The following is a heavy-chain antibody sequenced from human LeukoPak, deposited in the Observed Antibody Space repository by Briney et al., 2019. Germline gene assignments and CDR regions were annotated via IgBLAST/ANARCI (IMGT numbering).Heavy chain of an antibody. D-gene: IGHD3-3*01. CDR3: ARDGNYDFWRGYPPPPTWFDP. J-gene: IGHJ5*02. CDR1: GYTFTCYY. Sequence: ASGKVSCKASGYTFTCYYMHWVRQAPGQGLEWVGGINPNSGGTNYAQKFQGRGTITMYTSISTAYMELSRVRSDDTAVYYCARDGNYDFWRGYPPPPTWFDPWGQGTLVTVSS. V-gene: IGHV1-2*02. CDR2: INPNSGGT.